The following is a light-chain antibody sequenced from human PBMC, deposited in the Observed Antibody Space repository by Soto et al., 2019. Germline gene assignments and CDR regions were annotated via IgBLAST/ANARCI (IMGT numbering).Light chain of an antibody. CDR2: DAS. Sequence: EIVLTQSPGTLSLSPGERATLSCRASQSISRSSLAWYQEKPGQPPRLLIYDASSRATGFPDRFSGSGSGTDFTLTISRLEPEDFAVYYCQQRSNWPPMYTFGQGTKLEIK. CDR1: QSISRSS. J-gene: IGKJ2*01. V-gene: IGKV3D-20*02. CDR3: QQRSNWPPMYT.